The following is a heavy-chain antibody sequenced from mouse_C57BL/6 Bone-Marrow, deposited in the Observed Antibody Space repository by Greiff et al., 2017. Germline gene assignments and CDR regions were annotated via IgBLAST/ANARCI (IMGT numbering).Heavy chain of an antibody. CDR2: INPYNGGT. Sequence: EVQLQQSGPVLVKPGASVKMSCKASGYTFTDYYMNWVKPSHGKSLEWIGVINPYNGGTSYNQKFKGKATLTVDKSSSTAYMELNSLTSEDSAVYYCAREGYGSSYWYFDVWGTGTTVTVSS. CDR1: GYTFTDYY. CDR3: AREGYGSSYWYFDV. V-gene: IGHV1-19*01. D-gene: IGHD1-1*01. J-gene: IGHJ1*03.